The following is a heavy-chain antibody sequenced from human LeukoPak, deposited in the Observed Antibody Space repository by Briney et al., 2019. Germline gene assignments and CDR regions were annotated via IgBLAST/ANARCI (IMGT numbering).Heavy chain of an antibody. V-gene: IGHV1-2*02. Sequence: ASVKVSCKTSGNTFTDYYIHWVRQAPGQGPEWMGWINPNSGGTNYAQKFQGRVTMTRDTSISTAYMELTRLGSDDTAVYYCATVKAKDAFDIWGQGTIVTVSS. CDR3: ATVKAKDAFDI. CDR1: GNTFTDYY. CDR2: INPNSGGT. J-gene: IGHJ3*02.